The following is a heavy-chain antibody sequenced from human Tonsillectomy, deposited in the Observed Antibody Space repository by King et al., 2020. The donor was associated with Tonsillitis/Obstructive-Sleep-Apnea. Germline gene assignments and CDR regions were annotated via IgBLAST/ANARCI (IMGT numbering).Heavy chain of an antibody. CDR2: INPNRGGT. Sequence: VQLVESWAEVKKPGASVKVSCKASGYTFTGPHMHWMRQAPGPRLEWMGRINPNRGGTNYARKFQDRVTLTRDTSISTAYMELSGLRSDDPAVYYCARRFCSGYTCFSKTFDSWGQGTLVTVSS. V-gene: IGHV1-2*06. J-gene: IGHJ4*02. D-gene: IGHD2-15*01. CDR1: GYTFTGPH. CDR3: ARRFCSGYTCFSKTFDS.